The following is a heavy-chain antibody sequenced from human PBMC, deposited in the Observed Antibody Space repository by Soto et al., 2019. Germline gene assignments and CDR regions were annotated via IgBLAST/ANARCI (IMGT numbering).Heavy chain of an antibody. J-gene: IGHJ4*02. CDR1: GFTFDDYA. Sequence: EVQLVESGGGLVQPGRSLRLSCAASGFTFDDYAMHWVRQAPGKGLEWGSGISWNSGSIGYADSVKGRFTISRDNAKNSLYLQMNSLRAEDTALYYCAKANRAGGPFDYWGQGTLVTVSS. CDR3: AKANRAGGPFDY. D-gene: IGHD3-16*01. CDR2: ISWNSGSI. V-gene: IGHV3-9*01.